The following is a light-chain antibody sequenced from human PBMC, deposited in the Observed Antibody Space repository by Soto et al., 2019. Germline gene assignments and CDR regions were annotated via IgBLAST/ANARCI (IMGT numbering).Light chain of an antibody. V-gene: IGKV3-11*01. CDR3: QQFGNPLIT. CDR1: QSVSNY. Sequence: EIVLAQSPATLSLSPGERATLSCRASQSVSNYLAWHQQKPGQTPRLLIYDASNRATGIPARFSGSRSGTDFTLTISSLEPEDSAVYYRQQFGNPLITFGQGTRLEIK. J-gene: IGKJ5*01. CDR2: DAS.